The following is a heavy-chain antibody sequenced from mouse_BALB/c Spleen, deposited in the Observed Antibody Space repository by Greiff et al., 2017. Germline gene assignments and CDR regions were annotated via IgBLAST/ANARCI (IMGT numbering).Heavy chain of an antibody. CDR1: GYTFTSYV. Sequence: EVQLQQSGPELVKPGASVKMSCKASGYTFTSYVMHWVKQKPGQGLEWIGYINPYNDGTKYNEKFKGKATLTSDKSSSTAYMELSSLTSEDSAVYYCARSYRKLFFAYWGQGTLVTVSA. V-gene: IGHV1-14*01. J-gene: IGHJ3*01. CDR2: INPYNDGT. CDR3: ARSYRKLFFAY. D-gene: IGHD2-14*01.